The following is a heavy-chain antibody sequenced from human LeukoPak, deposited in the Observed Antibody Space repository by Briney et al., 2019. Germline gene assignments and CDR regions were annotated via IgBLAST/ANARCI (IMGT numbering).Heavy chain of an antibody. V-gene: IGHV4-34*01. CDR2: INHSGST. CDR1: SGSSSANY. D-gene: IGHD5/OR15-5a*01. Sequence: SQTMSPTCLLYSGSSSANYWSYIRQPEGKGREWVGEINHSGSTNYNPSLKSRVPISVDPPKNQSSLTLSSVTPADTAVYYCAREGLPKSKNCFDRWGQGTLVTVSS. J-gene: IGHJ5*02. CDR3: AREGLPKSKNCFDR.